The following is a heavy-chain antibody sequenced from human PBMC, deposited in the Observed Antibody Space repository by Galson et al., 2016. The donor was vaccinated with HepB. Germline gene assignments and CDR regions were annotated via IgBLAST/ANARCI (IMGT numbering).Heavy chain of an antibody. CDR2: IRGSGTGT. Sequence: LRLSCAASGFSISIYSMNWVRQAPGKGLEWVSAIRGSGTGTSYTDSVKGRFTIPRDNSKNTLYLQMNSLRAEDAAVYYCAKISPVGYNSGWGGSFDIWGRGTMVTVSS. V-gene: IGHV3-23*01. D-gene: IGHD6-19*01. CDR1: GFSISIYS. CDR3: AKISPVGYNSGWGGSFDI. J-gene: IGHJ3*02.